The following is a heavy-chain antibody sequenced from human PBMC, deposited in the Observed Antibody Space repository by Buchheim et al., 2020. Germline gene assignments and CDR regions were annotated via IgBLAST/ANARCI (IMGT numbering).Heavy chain of an antibody. CDR2: IGSSGTTI. J-gene: IGHJ3*02. CDR3: ARDGDYDSSGESDAFDI. D-gene: IGHD3-22*01. Sequence: VQLVESGGGLVQPGGSLRLSCAASGFTFSRHEMNWVRQAPGKGLEWVSYIGSSGTTISYADSVTGRFTISRDNTKNSLYLQMNSLRAEDTAVYYCARDGDYDSSGESDAFDIWGQGT. V-gene: IGHV3-48*03. CDR1: GFTFSRHE.